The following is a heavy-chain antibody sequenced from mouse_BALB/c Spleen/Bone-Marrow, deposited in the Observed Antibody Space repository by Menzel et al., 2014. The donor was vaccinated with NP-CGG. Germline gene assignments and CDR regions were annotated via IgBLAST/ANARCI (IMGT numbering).Heavy chain of an antibody. CDR1: GYTFTSYW. CDR3: ASPYGNYDAMDY. D-gene: IGHD2-1*01. Sequence: VQLQESGAELARPGASVKLSCKASGYTFTSYWMQWVKQRPEQGLQWIGAIYPGDGDTRYTQKFRGKATLTADKSSNTAYMQLSSLTSEDSAVYFCASPYGNYDAMDYWGQGTSVTVSS. J-gene: IGHJ4*01. CDR2: IYPGDGDT. V-gene: IGHV1-87*01.